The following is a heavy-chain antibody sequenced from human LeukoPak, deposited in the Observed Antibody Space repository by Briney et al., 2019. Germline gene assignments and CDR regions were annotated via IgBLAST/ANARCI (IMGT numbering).Heavy chain of an antibody. V-gene: IGHV3-33*08. CDR1: GFTFSDYY. D-gene: IGHD2-15*01. CDR2: LWHDGSNE. CDR3: ARGLYCSGGSCYSGPAN. Sequence: PGGSLRLSCAASGFTFSDYYMSWIRQVPGKGLEWVAVLWHDGSNEYYADSVKGRFTISRDNSKNTLYLQMSSLRAEDTAVYYCARGLYCSGGSCYSGPANWGQGTLVTVSS. J-gene: IGHJ4*02.